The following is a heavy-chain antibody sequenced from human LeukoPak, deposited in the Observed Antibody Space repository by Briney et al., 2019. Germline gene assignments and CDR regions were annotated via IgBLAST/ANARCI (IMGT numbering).Heavy chain of an antibody. Sequence: GGSLRLSCAASGFTFSSYSMNWVRQAPGKGLEWVSSISSSSSYIYYADSVKGRFTISRDNAKNSLYLQMNSLRAEDTAVYYCAREPVMRTGTRVVYFDYWGQGTLVTVSS. CDR3: AREPVMRTGTRVVYFDY. D-gene: IGHD1-7*01. CDR2: ISSSSSYI. J-gene: IGHJ4*02. CDR1: GFTFSSYS. V-gene: IGHV3-21*01.